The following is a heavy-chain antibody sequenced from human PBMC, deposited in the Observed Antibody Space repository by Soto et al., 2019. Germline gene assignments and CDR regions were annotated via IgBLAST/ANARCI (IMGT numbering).Heavy chain of an antibody. Sequence: EVQLVESGGGLVQPGESLRLSCAASGFTVSNNYMSGLRQAPGKGLACVSFIFSGGNTYYSASVKGRFTISRDKSKNTQYLQMNNLRVEDTAVYYCTRRPGSWGQGTLVTVSS. J-gene: IGHJ5*02. D-gene: IGHD7-27*01. CDR3: TRRPGS. CDR1: GFTVSNNY. CDR2: IFSGGNT. V-gene: IGHV3-66*01.